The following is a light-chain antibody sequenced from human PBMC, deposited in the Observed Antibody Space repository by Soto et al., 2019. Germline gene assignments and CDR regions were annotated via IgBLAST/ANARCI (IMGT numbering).Light chain of an antibody. CDR3: QQYNNWPPYT. J-gene: IGKJ2*01. V-gene: IGKV3-15*01. Sequence: DTVMTQSPATLSVSPGERATLSCRASQSVSNNLAWYQQNPGQAPRLLIFGASTRTTGIPARFSGSGSGTEFTLTISSLQSEDFAVYYCQQYNNWPPYTFGQGTKLEIK. CDR2: GAS. CDR1: QSVSNN.